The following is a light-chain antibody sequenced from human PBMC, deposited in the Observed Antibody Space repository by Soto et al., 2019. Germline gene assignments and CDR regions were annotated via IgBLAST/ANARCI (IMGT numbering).Light chain of an antibody. J-gene: IGKJ5*01. CDR2: DAS. CDR1: QSVSSY. CDR3: QYRRNWPRVS. V-gene: IGKV3-11*01. Sequence: QSPATLSLSPGERATLSCRASQSVSSYLAWYQQKPGQAPRLLIYDASNRATGIPARFSGSGSGTDFTLTISSLEPEDFAVYYCQYRRNWPRVSFGQGSRREI.